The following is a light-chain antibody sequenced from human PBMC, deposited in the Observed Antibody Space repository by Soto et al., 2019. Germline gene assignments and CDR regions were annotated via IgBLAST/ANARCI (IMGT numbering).Light chain of an antibody. J-gene: IGLJ1*01. V-gene: IGLV2-14*01. Sequence: QSALTQPASVSGSPGQSITISCTGTSSDVGGYNYVSWYQQHPGKAPKLMIYDVSNRPSGVSNRFSCSKSGNTASLTISGLQAEDEADYYCSSYTSSSTYVFGPGTKVTVL. CDR1: SSDVGGYNY. CDR2: DVS. CDR3: SSYTSSSTYV.